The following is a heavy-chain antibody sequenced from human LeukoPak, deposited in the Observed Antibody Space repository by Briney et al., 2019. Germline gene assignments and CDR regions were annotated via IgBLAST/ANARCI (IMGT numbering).Heavy chain of an antibody. Sequence: GRSLRLSCTASGFTFGDYAMSWVRQAPGKGLEWVGFIRSKAYGGTTEYAASVKGRFTISRDDSKSIAYLQMNSLKTEDTAVYYCTRTRGYSYGLRGDYRGQGTLVTVSS. D-gene: IGHD5-18*01. J-gene: IGHJ4*02. V-gene: IGHV3-49*04. CDR3: TRTRGYSYGLRGDY. CDR1: GFTFGDYA. CDR2: IRSKAYGGTT.